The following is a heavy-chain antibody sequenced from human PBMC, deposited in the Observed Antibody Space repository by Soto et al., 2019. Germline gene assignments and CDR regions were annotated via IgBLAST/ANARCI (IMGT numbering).Heavy chain of an antibody. CDR3: ATESGSTYGYFDH. V-gene: IGHV4-30-4*01. CDR2: TSNSGST. J-gene: IGHJ4*02. D-gene: IGHD5-18*01. Sequence: VSLSRAVPGGSVPSDEGYLTEIRQSPGKGLEWIGYTSNSGSTGYNPSLKTRLSMSVDRSKNQFTLRLTSVTAADTAVYFCATESGSTYGYFDHWGQGTQVTVSS. CDR1: GGSVPSDEGY.